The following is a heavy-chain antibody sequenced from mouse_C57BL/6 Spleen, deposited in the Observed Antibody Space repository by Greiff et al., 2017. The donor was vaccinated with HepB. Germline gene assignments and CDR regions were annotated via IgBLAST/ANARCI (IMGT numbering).Heavy chain of an antibody. J-gene: IGHJ4*01. CDR1: GYTFTDYY. D-gene: IGHD1-1*01. CDR2: INPNNGGT. Sequence: VQLQQSGPELVKPGASVKISCKASGYTFTDYYMNWVKQSHGKSLEWIGDINPNNGGTSYNQKFKGKATLTVDKSSSTAYMELRSLTSEDSAVYYCARTPYYYGSRGYAMDYWGQGTSVTVSS. V-gene: IGHV1-26*01. CDR3: ARTPYYYGSRGYAMDY.